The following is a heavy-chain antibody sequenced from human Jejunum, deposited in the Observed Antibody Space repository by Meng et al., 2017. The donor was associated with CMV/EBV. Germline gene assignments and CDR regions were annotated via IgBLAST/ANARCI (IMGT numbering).Heavy chain of an antibody. Sequence: SVTASGFICGDYAMGWVRQAPGKGLEWVGFIRSKAYGGTTEYAASVKGRFTISRDDSKSIAYLQMNSLKTEDTDVYYCTRGAYNYWGQGTLVTVSS. CDR1: GFICGDYA. V-gene: IGHV3-49*04. CDR3: TRGAYNY. CDR2: IRSKAYGGTT. J-gene: IGHJ4*02. D-gene: IGHD2-2*02.